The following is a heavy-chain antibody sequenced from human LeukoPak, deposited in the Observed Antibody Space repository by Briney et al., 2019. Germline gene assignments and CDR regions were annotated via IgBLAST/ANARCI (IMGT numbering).Heavy chain of an antibody. D-gene: IGHD2-8*01. CDR2: ISSSSSTI. CDR1: GFTFSTYS. Sequence: GGSLRLSCAASGFTFSTYSMNWVRQAPGKGLEWVSFISSSSSTIYYADSVRGRSTISRDNAKNSLYLQMNSLRAENAAVYYCARGRYCTIGICYRSFDYWGQGTLVTVSS. J-gene: IGHJ4*02. CDR3: ARGRYCTIGICYRSFDY. V-gene: IGHV3-48*04.